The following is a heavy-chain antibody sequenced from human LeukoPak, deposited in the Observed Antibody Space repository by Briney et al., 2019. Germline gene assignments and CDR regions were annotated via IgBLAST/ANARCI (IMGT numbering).Heavy chain of an antibody. CDR1: GSSISSYY. CDR2: IYTSGST. D-gene: IGHD3-16*01. J-gene: IGHJ6*04. Sequence: SETLSLTCIVSGSSISSYYWSWIRQPAGKGLEWIGRIYTSGSTNYNPSLKSRVTISVDTSKNQFSLKLSSVTAADTAVYYCARAGLGTTYYDYVWGSSVVDVWGKGTTVTISS. V-gene: IGHV4-4*07. CDR3: ARAGLGTTYYDYVWGSSVVDV.